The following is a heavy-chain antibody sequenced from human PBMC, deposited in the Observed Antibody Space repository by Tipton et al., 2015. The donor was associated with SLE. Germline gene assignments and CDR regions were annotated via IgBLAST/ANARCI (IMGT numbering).Heavy chain of an antibody. CDR3: ARDDGDPDYYGIDV. CDR1: GFTFSTYW. J-gene: IGHJ6*02. D-gene: IGHD4-17*01. V-gene: IGHV3-7*01. CDR2: IKQDGSDI. Sequence: SLRLSCAASGFTFSTYWMSWVRQAPGKGLEWVANIKQDGSDINYVGSVKGRFTISRDNAKNLVSLHMNSLRADDTAVYYRARDDGDPDYYGIDVWGQGIAVTVSS.